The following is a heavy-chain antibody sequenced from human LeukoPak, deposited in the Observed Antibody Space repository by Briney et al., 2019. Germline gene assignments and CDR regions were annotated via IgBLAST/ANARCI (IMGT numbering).Heavy chain of an antibody. Sequence: SQTLSLSFAISGDSVTINSAAWNWIRQSPSKGLEWLGRTYYRSKRYNDYAVSVKSRITINPDTSNNQFSQQLNSVTPETTAEYYCASDRRGGYWYFDLWGRGTLVTVSS. D-gene: IGHD3-10*01. CDR2: TYYRSKRYN. CDR1: GDSVTINSAA. J-gene: IGHJ2*01. CDR3: ASDRRGGYWYFDL. V-gene: IGHV6-1*01.